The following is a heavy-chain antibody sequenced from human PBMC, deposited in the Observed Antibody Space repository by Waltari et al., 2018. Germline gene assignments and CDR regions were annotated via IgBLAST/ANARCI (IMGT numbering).Heavy chain of an antibody. CDR2: IYYSGST. Sequence: QVQLQESGPGLVKPSETLSLTCTVSGGSISSYYWRWIRQPPGKGLEWIGYIYYSGSTNYNPALKSRVTISVDTSKNQFSLKLSSVTAADTAVYYCARDLRGDWNYPRMDAFDIWGQGTMVTVSS. D-gene: IGHD1-7*01. V-gene: IGHV4-59*01. CDR3: ARDLRGDWNYPRMDAFDI. J-gene: IGHJ3*02. CDR1: GGSISSYY.